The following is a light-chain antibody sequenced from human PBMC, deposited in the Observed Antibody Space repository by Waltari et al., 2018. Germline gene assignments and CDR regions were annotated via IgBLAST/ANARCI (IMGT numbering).Light chain of an antibody. J-gene: IGKJ3*01. Sequence: IVMTQSPLFLLVTPGETASISCRSRQSVLHSDGYNYLHWYLQKPVQSPPLLIYLGSHRAYGVPDRFSGSGSGTDFTLIIRRVEAEDVCVYYFMQALQTPFTFGPGTKVDIK. V-gene: IGKV2-28*01. CDR2: LGS. CDR1: QSVLHSDGYNY. CDR3: MQALQTPFT.